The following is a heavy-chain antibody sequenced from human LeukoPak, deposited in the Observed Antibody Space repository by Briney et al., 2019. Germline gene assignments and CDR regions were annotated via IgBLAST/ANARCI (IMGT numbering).Heavy chain of an antibody. CDR1: GFTFSSYG. D-gene: IGHD6-13*01. CDR3: AKDQDSGSWFLDY. Sequence: GGPLRLSCAASGFTFSSYGMHWVRQAPGKGLEWVAVISYDGSNKYYADSVKGRFTISRDNSKNTLYLQMNSLRAEDTAVYYCAKDQDSGSWFLDYWGQGTLVTVSS. J-gene: IGHJ4*02. CDR2: ISYDGSNK. V-gene: IGHV3-30*18.